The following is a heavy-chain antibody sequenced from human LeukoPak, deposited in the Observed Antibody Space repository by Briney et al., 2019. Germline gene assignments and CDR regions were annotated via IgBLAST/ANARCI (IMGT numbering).Heavy chain of an antibody. CDR2: INPNSGST. CDR3: ARDAGYNWFDP. CDR1: GYTFTGYY. V-gene: IGHV1-2*02. J-gene: IGHJ5*02. Sequence: ASVKVSCKASGYTFTGYYMHWVRQAPGQGLEWMGWINPNSGSTNYAQKFQGRVTMTRDTSISTAYMELSRLRSDDTAVYYCARDAGYNWFDPWGQGTLVTVSS.